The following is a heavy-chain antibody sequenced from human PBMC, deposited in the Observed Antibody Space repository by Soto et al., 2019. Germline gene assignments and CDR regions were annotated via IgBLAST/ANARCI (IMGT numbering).Heavy chain of an antibody. J-gene: IGHJ4*02. CDR2: ISGSGGST. V-gene: IGHV3-23*01. D-gene: IGHD3-22*01. CDR3: AKDPYPYDSSGYYYHN. Sequence: PGRSLRLSCAASGFTFSNYAMSLVHQAQGKGLEWVSAISGSGGSTYYADSVKGRFTISRDNSKNTLYLQMNSLRAEDTAVYYCAKDPYPYDSSGYYYHNWGQGTLVTVSS. CDR1: GFTFSNYA.